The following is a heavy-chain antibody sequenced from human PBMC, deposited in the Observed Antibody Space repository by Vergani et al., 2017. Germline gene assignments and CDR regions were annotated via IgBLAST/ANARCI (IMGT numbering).Heavy chain of an antibody. J-gene: IGHJ4*02. D-gene: IGHD3-22*01. CDR3: AGPQGASAYYYVGFDY. V-gene: IGHV3-23*01. CDR2: ISSDGGST. Sequence: EVQLLESGGGLVQPGGSLRLSCAASGFTFSTYAMTWVRQAPGKGLEWVSTISSDGGSTYYADSVKGRFTISRDNSKNTLSLQMNSLTAEDTAIYYCAGPQGASAYYYVGFDYWGQRILVTVSS. CDR1: GFTFSTYA.